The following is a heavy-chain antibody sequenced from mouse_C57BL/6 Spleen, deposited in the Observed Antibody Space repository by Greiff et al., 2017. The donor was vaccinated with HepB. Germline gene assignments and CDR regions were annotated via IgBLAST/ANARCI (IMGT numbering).Heavy chain of an antibody. D-gene: IGHD2-4*01. Sequence: QVTLKVSGPGILQPSQTLSLTCSFSGFSLSTFGMGVGWIRQPSGKGLEWLAHIWWDDDKYYNPALKSRLTISKDTSKNQVFLKIANVDTADTATYYCARIADDYDGGYYAMDYWGQGTSVTVSS. CDR1: GFSLSTFGMG. CDR3: ARIADDYDGGYYAMDY. J-gene: IGHJ4*01. V-gene: IGHV8-8*01. CDR2: IWWDDDK.